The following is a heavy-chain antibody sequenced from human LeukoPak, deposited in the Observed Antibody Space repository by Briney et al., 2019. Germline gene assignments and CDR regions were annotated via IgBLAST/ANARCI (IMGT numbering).Heavy chain of an antibody. D-gene: IGHD6-6*01. J-gene: IGHJ6*03. CDR3: AKGRGRFSSSSASYCYYMDV. V-gene: IGHV3-23*01. CDR1: GFTFSSYA. Sequence: GGSLRLSCAASGFTFSSYAMSWVRQAPGKGLEWVSGISGSGGSTYYADSVKGRFTISRDNSKNTLYLQMNSLRAEDTAVYNCAKGRGRFSSSSASYCYYMDVWGKGTTVTVSS. CDR2: ISGSGGST.